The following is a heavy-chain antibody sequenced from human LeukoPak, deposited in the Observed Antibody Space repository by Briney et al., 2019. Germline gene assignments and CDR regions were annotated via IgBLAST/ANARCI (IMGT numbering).Heavy chain of an antibody. V-gene: IGHV4-31*03. D-gene: IGHD5-12*01. CDR2: IYYSGST. Sequence: SETLSLTCTVSGGSISSGGYYWSWIRQHPGKGLEWIGYIYYSGSTYYSPSLKSRVTISVDTSKNQFSLKLSSVTAADTAVYYCARGRGYSGYDSGDTFDYWGQGTLVTVSS. CDR1: GGSISSGGYY. J-gene: IGHJ4*02. CDR3: ARGRGYSGYDSGDTFDY.